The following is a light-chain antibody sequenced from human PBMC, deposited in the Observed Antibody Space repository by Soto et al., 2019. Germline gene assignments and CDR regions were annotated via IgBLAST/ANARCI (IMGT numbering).Light chain of an antibody. CDR3: QQYGSLWT. CDR1: QSVSSSY. V-gene: IGKV3-20*01. J-gene: IGKJ1*01. CDR2: GAS. Sequence: EIVLTQSPGTLSLSPGERATLSCRASQSVSSSYLAWYQQKPGQAPMLLIYGASSRATGIPDRFSGSGSGTDFTLTISRLEPEDFAIYYCQQYGSLWTFGQGTKVDIK.